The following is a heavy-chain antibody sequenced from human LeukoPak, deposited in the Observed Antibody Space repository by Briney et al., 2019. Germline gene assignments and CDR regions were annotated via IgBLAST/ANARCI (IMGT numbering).Heavy chain of an antibody. CDR3: ARCLQRRGPTALLVLDY. V-gene: IGHV3-7*01. CDR1: GFTFSSYW. CDR2: IKQDGSEK. J-gene: IGHJ4*02. D-gene: IGHD6-25*01. Sequence: GGSLRLSCAASGFTFSSYWMSWVRQAPGKGLEWVANIKQDGSEKYYVDSVKGRFTISRDNAKNSLYLQMNSLRAEDTAVYYCARCLQRRGPTALLVLDYWGQGTLVTVSS.